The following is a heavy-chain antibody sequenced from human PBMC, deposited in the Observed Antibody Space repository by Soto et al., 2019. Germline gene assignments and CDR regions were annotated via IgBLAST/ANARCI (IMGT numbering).Heavy chain of an antibody. J-gene: IGHJ6*02. Sequence: EVQLVESGGGLVQPGGSLRLSCAASGFTFSSYSMNWVRQAPGKGLEWVSYISSSSSTIYYADSVKGRFTISRDNAKNSLYLQMNSLRDEDTAVYYCARDRTGPSSRLGHCYYYGMDVWGQGTTVTVSS. V-gene: IGHV3-48*02. D-gene: IGHD2-21*01. CDR2: ISSSSSTI. CDR1: GFTFSSYS. CDR3: ARDRTGPSSRLGHCYYYGMDV.